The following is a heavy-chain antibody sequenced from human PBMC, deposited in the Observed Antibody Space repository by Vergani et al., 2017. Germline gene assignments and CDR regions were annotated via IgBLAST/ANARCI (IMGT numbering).Heavy chain of an antibody. D-gene: IGHD1-26*01. CDR3: ARAHDVVGATTYYYGMDV. CDR2: ISSSSSYT. CDR1: GFTFSDYY. Sequence: QVQLVESGGGLVKPGGSLRLSCAASGFTFSDYYMSWIRQAPGKGLEWVSYISSSSSYTNYADSVKGRFTISRDNAKISLYLQTNSLRAEDTAVYYCARAHDVVGATTYYYGMDVWGQGTTVTVSS. J-gene: IGHJ6*02. V-gene: IGHV3-11*05.